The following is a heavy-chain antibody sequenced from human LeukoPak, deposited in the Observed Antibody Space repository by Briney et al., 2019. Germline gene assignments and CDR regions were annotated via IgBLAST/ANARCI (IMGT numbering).Heavy chain of an antibody. J-gene: IGHJ5*02. V-gene: IGHV5-51*01. CDR3: ARNYDSSGYFNWFDP. CDR2: IYPGDSDT. Sequence: GESLKISCKGSGYSFTSYWIGWVRQVPGKGLEWMGIIYPGDSDTRYSPSFQGQVTISADKSISTAYLQWSSLKASDTSMYYCARNYDSSGYFNWFDPWGQGTLVTVSS. CDR1: GYSFTSYW. D-gene: IGHD3-22*01.